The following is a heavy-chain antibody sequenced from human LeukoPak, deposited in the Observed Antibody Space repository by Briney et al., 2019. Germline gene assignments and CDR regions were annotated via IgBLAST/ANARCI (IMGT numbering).Heavy chain of an antibody. CDR3: AKDYLWFGELLSTAGFDY. D-gene: IGHD3-10*01. CDR1: GFTFDDYA. CDR2: ISWNSGSI. Sequence: GRSLRLSCAASGFTFDDYAMHWVRQAPGKGLEWGSGISWNSGSIGYADSVKGRFTISRDNAKNSLYLQMNSLRAEDTALYYCAKDYLWFGELLSTAGFDYWGQGTLVTVSS. J-gene: IGHJ4*02. V-gene: IGHV3-9*01.